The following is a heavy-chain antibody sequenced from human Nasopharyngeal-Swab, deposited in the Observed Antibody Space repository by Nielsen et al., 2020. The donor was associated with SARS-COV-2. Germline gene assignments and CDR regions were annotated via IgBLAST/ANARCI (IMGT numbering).Heavy chain of an antibody. CDR1: GGSFSGYY. J-gene: IGHJ4*01. Sequence: TLSLTCAVYGGSFSGYYWSWIRQTPGKGLEWIGEINHIGSTNYNPSLKSRVTLSAYMSKNQLSLKLNSVTAADTAVYYCARRRSSGRYFFDYWGRGTPVTVSS. CDR2: INHIGST. V-gene: IGHV4-34*01. CDR3: ARRRSSGRYFFDY. D-gene: IGHD3-22*01.